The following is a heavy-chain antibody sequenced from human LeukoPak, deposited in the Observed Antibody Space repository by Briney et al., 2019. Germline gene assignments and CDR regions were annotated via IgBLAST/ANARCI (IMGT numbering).Heavy chain of an antibody. Sequence: ASVKVSCKASGYTFTSYDINWVRQATGQGLEWMGWMNPNSGNTGYAQKFQGRVTITRNTSISTAYMELSSLRSEDTAVYYCARADAGYYDILTGYYGGDWFDPWGQGTLVTVSS. D-gene: IGHD3-9*01. J-gene: IGHJ5*02. CDR1: GYTFTSYD. CDR3: ARADAGYYDILTGYYGGDWFDP. V-gene: IGHV1-8*03. CDR2: MNPNSGNT.